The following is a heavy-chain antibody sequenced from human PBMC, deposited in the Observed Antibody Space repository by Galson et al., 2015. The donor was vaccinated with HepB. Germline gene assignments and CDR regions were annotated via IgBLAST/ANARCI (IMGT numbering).Heavy chain of an antibody. J-gene: IGHJ4*02. CDR1: GGTFSSYA. V-gene: IGHV1-69*10. CDR3: ARDRPYGSGSYYLYYFDY. D-gene: IGHD3-10*01. CDR2: IIPILGTA. Sequence: SVKVSCKASGGTFSSYAISWVRQAPGQGLEWMGGIIPILGTANYAQKFQGRVTITADKSTSTAYMELSSLRSEDTAVYYCARDRPYGSGSYYLYYFDYWGQGTLVTVSS.